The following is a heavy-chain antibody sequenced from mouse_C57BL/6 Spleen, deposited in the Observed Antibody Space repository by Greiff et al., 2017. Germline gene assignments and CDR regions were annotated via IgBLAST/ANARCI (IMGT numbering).Heavy chain of an antibody. CDR3: VRDYGSLYYAMDY. Sequence: EVKLVESGGGLVQPKGSLKLSCAASGFSFNTYAMNWVRQAPGKGLEWVARIRSKSNNYATYYADSVKDRFTISRDDSESMLYLRMNNLKTEDTAMCYCVRDYGSLYYAMDYWGQGTSVTVSS. CDR2: IRSKSNNYAT. J-gene: IGHJ4*01. D-gene: IGHD1-1*01. V-gene: IGHV10-1*01. CDR1: GFSFNTYA.